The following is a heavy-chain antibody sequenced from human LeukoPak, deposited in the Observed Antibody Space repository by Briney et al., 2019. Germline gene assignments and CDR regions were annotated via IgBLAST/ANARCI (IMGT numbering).Heavy chain of an antibody. CDR2: IKQDGSDK. V-gene: IGHV3-7*01. CDR1: GFTFSSYW. J-gene: IGHJ5*02. CDR3: ARAYYSINWFVP. D-gene: IGHD4-11*01. Sequence: LSGGSLTLSCVASGFTFSSYWMSWVRQAPGRGLEWVANIKQDGSDKYYVDSVKGRFTISRDNAKNSLYLQMNSLRVEDTAVYYCARAYYSINWFVPWGQGTVVTVSS.